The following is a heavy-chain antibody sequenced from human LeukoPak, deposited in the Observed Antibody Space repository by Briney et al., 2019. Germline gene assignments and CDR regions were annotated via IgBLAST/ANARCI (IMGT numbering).Heavy chain of an antibody. D-gene: IGHD6-13*01. Sequence: GGSLRLSCAASGFTFNDYTMNWVRQVLGKGLEWVSLISWDGGSTSYVDSVRGRSTISRDNSKNSLYLQMNSLKTEDTALYYCARNMAGAAAGTLDYWGLGTLVTVSS. CDR1: GFTFNDYT. CDR3: ARNMAGAAAGTLDY. J-gene: IGHJ4*02. CDR2: ISWDGGST. V-gene: IGHV3-43*01.